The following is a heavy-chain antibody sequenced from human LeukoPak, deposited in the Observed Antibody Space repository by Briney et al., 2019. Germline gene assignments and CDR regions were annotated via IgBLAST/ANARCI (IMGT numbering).Heavy chain of an antibody. V-gene: IGHV4-61*02. D-gene: IGHD5-18*01. Sequence: SQTLSLTRTVSGGSISSGSYYWSWIRQPAGKGLEWIGRIYTSGSTNYNPSLKSRVTISVDTSKNQFSLKLSSVTAADTAVYYCARGYTTLTAMVSYYYYGMDVWGQGTTVTVSS. CDR1: GGSISSGSYY. J-gene: IGHJ6*02. CDR3: ARGYTTLTAMVSYYYYGMDV. CDR2: IYTSGST.